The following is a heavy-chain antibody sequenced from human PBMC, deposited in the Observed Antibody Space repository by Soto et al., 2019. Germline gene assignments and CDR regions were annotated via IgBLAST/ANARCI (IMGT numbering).Heavy chain of an antibody. CDR2: INHSGNN. CDR3: ARGGSNDWQVAFDI. V-gene: IGHV4-34*01. J-gene: IGHJ3*02. D-gene: IGHD3-9*01. Sequence: SETLSLTCVVSGGSFSTYHYNWIRQSPGKGLEWIGEINHSGNNNYSPSLKSRVTMSLDTSKNQFSLKLTSVTAADTAVYYCARGGSNDWQVAFDIWGQGTMVTVS. CDR1: GGSFSTYH.